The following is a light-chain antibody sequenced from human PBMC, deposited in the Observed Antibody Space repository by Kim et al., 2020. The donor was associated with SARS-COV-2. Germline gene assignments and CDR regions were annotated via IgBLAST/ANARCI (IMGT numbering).Light chain of an antibody. Sequence: DIQMTQSPSSLSASVGDRVIISCRASESITKYLNWYQQKPGRAPNLLIYTASSLQSGVPSRFSGSGYGTDFTLTISSLQPEDFATYYCQQSYKTPRTFGQGTKVDIK. J-gene: IGKJ1*01. CDR1: ESITKY. CDR3: QQSYKTPRT. V-gene: IGKV1-39*01. CDR2: TAS.